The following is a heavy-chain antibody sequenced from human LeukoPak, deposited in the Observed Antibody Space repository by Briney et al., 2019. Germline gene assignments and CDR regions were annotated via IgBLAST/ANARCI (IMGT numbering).Heavy chain of an antibody. CDR3: ARTRSQAISARYFDY. J-gene: IGHJ4*02. D-gene: IGHD2-2*02. Sequence: NPSLKSRVTISIDTSKSQFSLNLTSVTAADTAVYYCARTRSQAISARYFDYWGQGTLVTVSS. V-gene: IGHV4-4*09.